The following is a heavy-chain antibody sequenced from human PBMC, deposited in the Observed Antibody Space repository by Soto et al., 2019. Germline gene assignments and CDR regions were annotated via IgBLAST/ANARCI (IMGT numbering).Heavy chain of an antibody. CDR1: GFTFSSYG. J-gene: IGHJ1*01. D-gene: IGHD3-22*01. CDR2: LKSDGRGT. CDR3: ARGDGDYYDGNGYLVRH. V-gene: IGHV3-74*01. Sequence: VQLVESGGGLVPPGGSLRLSCAASGFTFSSYGMLWVRQAPGKGLVWVSRLKSDGRGTYYADSVKGRLTISRDNAKNTQYLQMNSLRAEATAVYYCARGDGDYYDGNGYLVRHWGQGTLVTVSS.